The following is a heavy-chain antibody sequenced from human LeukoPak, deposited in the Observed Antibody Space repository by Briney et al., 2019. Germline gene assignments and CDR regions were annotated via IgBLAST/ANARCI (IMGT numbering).Heavy chain of an antibody. J-gene: IGHJ4*02. CDR3: ARGDSSRNY. V-gene: IGHV1-8*01. CDR1: GYTFINYD. CDR2: MNPDSGNT. Sequence: ASVKVSCKTSGYTFINYDINWVRQAIGQGLEWMGWMNPDSGNTGYAQKFQGRVTMTSNTSINTAHMELHSLRSEDSAVYYCARGDSSRNYWGQGTLVTVSS. D-gene: IGHD3-22*01.